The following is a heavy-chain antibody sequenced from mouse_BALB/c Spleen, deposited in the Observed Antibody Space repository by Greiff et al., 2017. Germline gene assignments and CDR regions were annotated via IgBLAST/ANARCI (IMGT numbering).Heavy chain of an antibody. V-gene: IGHV8-12*01. CDR2: IYWDDDK. J-gene: IGHJ2*01. Sequence: QVTLNVCGPGILQPSQTLSLTCSFSGFSLSTSGMGVSWIRQPSGKGLEWLAHIYWDDDKRYNPSLKSRLTISKDTSRNQVFLKITSVDTADTATYYCARIYYYGSSYFDYWGQGTTLTVSS. D-gene: IGHD1-1*01. CDR1: GFSLSTSGMG. CDR3: ARIYYYGSSYFDY.